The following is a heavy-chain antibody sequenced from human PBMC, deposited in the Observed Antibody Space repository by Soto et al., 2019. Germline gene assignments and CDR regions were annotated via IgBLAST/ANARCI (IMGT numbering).Heavy chain of an antibody. CDR3: AKWHMLQLWFLFDY. CDR1: GFTFSSYA. D-gene: IGHD5-18*01. CDR2: ISGSGGST. V-gene: IGHV3-23*01. Sequence: EVQLLESGGGLVQRGGSLRLCCAASGFTFSSYAMSWVRQAPGKGLEWVSAISGSGGSTYYADSVKGRFTISRDNSKNTLYLQMNSLRAEDTAVYYCAKWHMLQLWFLFDYWRQGTLVTVSS. J-gene: IGHJ4*02.